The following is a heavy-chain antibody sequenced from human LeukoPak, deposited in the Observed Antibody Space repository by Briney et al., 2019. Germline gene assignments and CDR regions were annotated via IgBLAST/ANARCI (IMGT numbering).Heavy chain of an antibody. D-gene: IGHD6-13*01. CDR1: GYTFTGYY. Sequence: ASVKVSCKASGYTFTGYYMHWVRQAPGQGLEWMGWINPNSGGTNYAQKFQGRVTMTRDTSISTAYMELSRLRSDDTAVYYCARAGRERYTSSWGNWFDPWGQGTLVTVSS. CDR3: ARAGRERYTSSWGNWFDP. J-gene: IGHJ5*02. V-gene: IGHV1-2*02. CDR2: INPNSGGT.